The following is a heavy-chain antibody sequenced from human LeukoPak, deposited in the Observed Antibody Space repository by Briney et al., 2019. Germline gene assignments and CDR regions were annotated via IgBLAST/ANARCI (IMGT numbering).Heavy chain of an antibody. CDR3: ARHDCGGDCYVDY. CDR2: FYYSGST. CDR1: GGSISSSSYY. V-gene: IGHV4-39*01. J-gene: IGHJ4*02. D-gene: IGHD2-21*02. Sequence: PSETLSLTCTVSGGSISSSSYYWGWIRQPPGKGLERIGSFYYSGSTYYNPSLKSRVTMSVDTSKNQFSLKLSSVTAADTAVYYCARHDCGGDCYVDYWGQGTLVTVSS.